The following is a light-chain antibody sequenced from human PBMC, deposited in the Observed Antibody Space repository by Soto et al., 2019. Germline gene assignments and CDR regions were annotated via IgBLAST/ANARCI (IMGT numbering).Light chain of an antibody. CDR3: QQYVKYPVT. Sequence: DIQMTQSPSTLSASVGDRVTITCRANQSIYTWLAWYQHKPGKAPKFLIYMASSLENGVTSRFSGSGSGKEFTLTISSLQPDDFATYVCQQYVKYPVTFGQGTKVEIK. CDR1: QSIYTW. J-gene: IGKJ1*01. V-gene: IGKV1-5*03. CDR2: MAS.